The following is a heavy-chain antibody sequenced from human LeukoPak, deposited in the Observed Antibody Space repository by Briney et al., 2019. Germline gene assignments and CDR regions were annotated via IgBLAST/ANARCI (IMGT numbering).Heavy chain of an antibody. Sequence: TGGSLRLSCAASGFTFSSYGMHWVRQAPGKGLEWVAVISYDGSNKYYADSVKGRFTISRDNSKNTLYLQMNSLRAEDTAVYYCAKASTVTTPDFDYWGQGAPLTASS. D-gene: IGHD4-17*01. CDR1: GFTFSSYG. J-gene: IGHJ4*02. V-gene: IGHV3-30*18. CDR2: ISYDGSNK. CDR3: AKASTVTTPDFDY.